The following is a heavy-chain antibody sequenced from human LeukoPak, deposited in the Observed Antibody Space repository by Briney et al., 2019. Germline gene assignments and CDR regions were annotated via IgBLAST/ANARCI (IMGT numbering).Heavy chain of an antibody. CDR1: GGSISSSSYY. CDR3: ARTGSGDYYYYYMDV. D-gene: IGHD3-3*01. J-gene: IGHJ6*03. V-gene: IGHV4-39*07. Sequence: SETLSLTCTVSGGSISSSSYYWGWIRQPPGKGLEWIGRIYTSGSTNYNPSLKSRVTMSVDTSKNQFSLKLSSVTAADTAVYYCARTGSGDYYYYYMDVWGKGTTVTVSS. CDR2: IYTSGST.